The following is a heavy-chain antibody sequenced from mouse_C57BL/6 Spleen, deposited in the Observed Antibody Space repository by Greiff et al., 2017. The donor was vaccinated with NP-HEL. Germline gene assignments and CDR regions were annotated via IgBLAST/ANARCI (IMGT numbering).Heavy chain of an antibody. CDR3: ARDGYGNPSY. CDR1: GYSITSGYY. D-gene: IGHD2-1*01. V-gene: IGHV3-6*01. J-gene: IGHJ2*01. CDR2: ISYDGSN. Sequence: EVKLQESGPGLVKPSQSLSLTCSVTGYSITSGYYWNWIRQFPGNKLEWMGYISYDGSNNYNPSLKNRISITRGTSKNQFFLKLNSVTTEDTATYYCARDGYGNPSYWGQGTTLTVSS.